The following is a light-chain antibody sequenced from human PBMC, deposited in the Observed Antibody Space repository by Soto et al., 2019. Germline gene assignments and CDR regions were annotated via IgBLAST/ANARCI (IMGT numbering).Light chain of an antibody. J-gene: IGKJ4*01. Sequence: IVMTQSPATLTVAPEERVTVSYCASQGISRKVAWYQHKPGQAPRLLISGASTGATGIPARFSGSGSGTEFTLTISSLQSEDCAIYYCQQYHTWPITFGGGTKV. CDR3: QQYHTWPIT. V-gene: IGKV3-15*01. CDR1: QGISRK. CDR2: GAS.